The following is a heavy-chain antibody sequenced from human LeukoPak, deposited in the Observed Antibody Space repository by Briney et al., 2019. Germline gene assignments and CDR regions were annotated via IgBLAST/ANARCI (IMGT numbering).Heavy chain of an antibody. Sequence: PGGSLRLSCAASGFTFSSYAMSWVRQAPGKGLEWVSAISGSGGSTYYADSVKGRFTISRDNSKNTLSLQMNSLRAEDTAVYYCAKVYDSGSNYYFDYWGQGTLVTVSS. CDR3: AKVYDSGSNYYFDY. V-gene: IGHV3-23*01. D-gene: IGHD3-10*01. CDR2: ISGSGGST. CDR1: GFTFSSYA. J-gene: IGHJ4*02.